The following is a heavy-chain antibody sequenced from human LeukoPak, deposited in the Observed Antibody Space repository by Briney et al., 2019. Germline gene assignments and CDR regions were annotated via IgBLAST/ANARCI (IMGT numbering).Heavy chain of an antibody. CDR3: ARDGGVAPHNWFDP. J-gene: IGHJ5*02. D-gene: IGHD2-8*02. CDR1: GGSISSGGYS. V-gene: IGHV4-30-4*07. Sequence: SETLSLTCTVSGGSISSGGYSWSWIRQPPGKGLEWIGYIYYSVNTYYSPSLKSRVTISVDTSKNQFSLKLSSVTAADTAVYYCARDGGVAPHNWFDPWGQGTLVTVSS. CDR2: IYYSVNT.